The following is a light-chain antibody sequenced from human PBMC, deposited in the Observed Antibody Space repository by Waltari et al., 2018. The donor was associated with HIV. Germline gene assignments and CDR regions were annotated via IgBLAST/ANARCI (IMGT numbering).Light chain of an antibody. CDR2: GAS. CDR3: QQYHRWPPLT. V-gene: IGKV3-15*01. CDR1: QSIGTN. Sequence: EILMTQSPDTLSVSPGDRASLFCRASQSIGTNLAWYQHKPGQAPRLLIYGASTRATDIPARFSGSGSGTEFTLTISSLQSEDFAVYSCQQYHRWPPLTFGGGTKVEIK. J-gene: IGKJ4*01.